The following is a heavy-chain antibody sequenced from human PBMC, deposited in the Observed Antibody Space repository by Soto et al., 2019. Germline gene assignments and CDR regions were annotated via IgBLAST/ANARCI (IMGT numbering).Heavy chain of an antibody. J-gene: IGHJ5*02. Sequence: SETLSLTCAVYGGSFSVYYWGWIRQPPGKGLEWIGSIYYSGSTYYNPSLKSRVTISVDTSKNQFSLKLSSVTAADTAVYYCARQSYDFWSGYYFPPPGWFDPWGQGTLVTVSS. CDR2: IYYSGST. CDR1: GGSFSVYY. CDR3: ARQSYDFWSGYYFPPPGWFDP. D-gene: IGHD3-3*01. V-gene: IGHV4-39*01.